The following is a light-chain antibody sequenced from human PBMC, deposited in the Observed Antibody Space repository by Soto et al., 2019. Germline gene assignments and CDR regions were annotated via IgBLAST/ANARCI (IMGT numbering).Light chain of an antibody. CDR3: QQSYSTPRRT. Sequence: DIQMTQSPSSLSASVGDRVTLTCRASQSISSYLNWYQQKPGKAPKLLIYAASSLQSGVPSRFSGSGSGTDFTLTISSLQPEDFATYYCQQSYSTPRRTVGQGNKVDIK. CDR1: QSISSY. CDR2: AAS. J-gene: IGKJ1*01. V-gene: IGKV1-39*01.